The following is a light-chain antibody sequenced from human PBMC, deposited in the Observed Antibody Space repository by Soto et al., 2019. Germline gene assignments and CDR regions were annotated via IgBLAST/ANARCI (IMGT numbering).Light chain of an antibody. Sequence: DVHMTQSPSSLSASVGDTITITCQASQNVRSYLNWYQQKSGKAPKLLIYESTNLESGVPSRFSGDGFGTDFTLTISSLHPDDFAIYYCQQSFFAPPTFGRGTTVEI. V-gene: IGKV1-39*01. CDR3: QQSFFAPPT. CDR1: QNVRSY. CDR2: EST. J-gene: IGKJ1*01.